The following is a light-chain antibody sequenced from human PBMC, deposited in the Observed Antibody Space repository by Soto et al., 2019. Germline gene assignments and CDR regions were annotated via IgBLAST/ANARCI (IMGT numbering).Light chain of an antibody. CDR1: QGISSR. J-gene: IGKJ4*01. CDR3: QQANSFPLT. V-gene: IGKV1-12*01. Sequence: DIQMTQSPSSVSASVGDRVTITCRASQGISSRLAWYQQKPGKAPNLLIYAASNLQSGVPSRFSGSGSETDFTLTIGILQPEDFATYCCQQANSFPLTFGGGTKVEIK. CDR2: AAS.